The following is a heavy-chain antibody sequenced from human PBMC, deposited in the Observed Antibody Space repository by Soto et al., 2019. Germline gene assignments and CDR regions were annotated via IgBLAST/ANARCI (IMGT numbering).Heavy chain of an antibody. J-gene: IGHJ4*02. V-gene: IGHV4-39*01. D-gene: IGHD2-15*01. CDR2: IYYSGST. CDR3: ARHTPAISISDH. Sequence: SETLSLTCAVSGGSISSSSYYWGWIRQPPGKGLEWIGSIYYSGSTYYNPSLKSRVTISVDTSKNQFSLKLSSVTAADTAVYYCARHTPAISISDHWGQGTLVTV. CDR1: GGSISSSSYY.